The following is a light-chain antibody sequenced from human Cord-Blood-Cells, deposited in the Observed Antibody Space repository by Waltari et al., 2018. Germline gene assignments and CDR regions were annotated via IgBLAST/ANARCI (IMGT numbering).Light chain of an antibody. CDR3: CSYAGSYTWV. CDR2: DVS. Sequence: QSALTQPRSVSGSPGQSVTISCTGTSSDVGGYNYVSWYQQHPGKAPKLMIYDVSKRPSGVPDRFSGSKSGTTASLTISGLQAEDEADYYGCSYAGSYTWVFGGGTKLTVL. J-gene: IGLJ3*02. CDR1: SSDVGGYNY. V-gene: IGLV2-11*01.